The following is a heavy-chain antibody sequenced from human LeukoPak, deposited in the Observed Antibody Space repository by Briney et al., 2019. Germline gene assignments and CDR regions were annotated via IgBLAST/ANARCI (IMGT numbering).Heavy chain of an antibody. Sequence: PGGSLRLSCAASGFTFSDYYMSWIRQAPGKGLEWVSYISSSGSTIYYADSVKGRFTISRDNAKNSLYLQMNSLRAEDTAVYYCARDFYTYYYDSSGSQPVVWGQGTLVTVSS. CDR2: ISSSGSTI. CDR1: GFTFSDYY. V-gene: IGHV3-11*01. CDR3: ARDFYTYYYDSSGSQPVV. J-gene: IGHJ4*02. D-gene: IGHD3-22*01.